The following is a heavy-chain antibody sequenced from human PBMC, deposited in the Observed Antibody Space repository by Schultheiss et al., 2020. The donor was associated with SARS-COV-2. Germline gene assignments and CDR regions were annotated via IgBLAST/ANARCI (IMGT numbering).Heavy chain of an antibody. CDR2: IYYSGST. V-gene: IGHV4-39*01. Sequence: SETLSLTCTVSGGSISSSSYYWGWIRQPPGKGLEWIGSIYYSGSTNYNPSLKSRVTMSVDTSKNQFSLKLSSVTAADTAVYYCASRGSGNSYYGMDVWGQGTTVTVSS. CDR3: ASRGSGNSYYGMDV. D-gene: IGHD5-24*01. J-gene: IGHJ6*02. CDR1: GGSISSSSYY.